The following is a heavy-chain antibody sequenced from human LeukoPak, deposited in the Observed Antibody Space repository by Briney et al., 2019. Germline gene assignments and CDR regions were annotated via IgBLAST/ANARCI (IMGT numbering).Heavy chain of an antibody. J-gene: IGHJ6*02. CDR3: ARGGVRSSSSGYYYGMDV. Sequence: SETLSLTCTVSGGSISSYYWSWIRQPPGKGLEWIGYIYYSGSTNYNPSLKSRVTISVDTSKNQFSLKLSSVTAADTAVYYCARGGVRSSSSGYYYGMDVWGQGTTVTVSS. V-gene: IGHV4-59*01. D-gene: IGHD6-6*01. CDR1: GGSISSYY. CDR2: IYYSGST.